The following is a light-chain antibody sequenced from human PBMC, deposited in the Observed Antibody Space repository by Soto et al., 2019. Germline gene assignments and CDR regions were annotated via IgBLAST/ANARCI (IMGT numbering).Light chain of an antibody. J-gene: IGKJ1*01. V-gene: IGKV1-39*01. CDR1: QNISNY. CDR2: AAS. Sequence: QMTQSPSSLSASVGDIVSISCRSSQNISNYLHWYQQRPGKAPKLLIYAASSLQSGVPSRFSGSRSGTDFTLTISSLQPEDVATYYCQKYNSAPWTFGQGTKVDIK. CDR3: QKYNSAPWT.